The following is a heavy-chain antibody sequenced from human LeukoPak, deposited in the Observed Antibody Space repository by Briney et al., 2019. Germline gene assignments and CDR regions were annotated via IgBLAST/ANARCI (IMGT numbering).Heavy chain of an antibody. D-gene: IGHD1-26*01. CDR3: ARGRSNYYGMDV. V-gene: IGHV4-59*01. CDR1: GGSINSYY. Sequence: PSETLSLTCTVSGGSINSYYWNWIRRPPGKGLEWIGYIYYNGNTNYSPSLKSRVTMSVDTSKNLFSLKVSSVTAADTAVYYCARGRSNYYGMDVWGQGTTATVSS. J-gene: IGHJ6*02. CDR2: IYYNGNT.